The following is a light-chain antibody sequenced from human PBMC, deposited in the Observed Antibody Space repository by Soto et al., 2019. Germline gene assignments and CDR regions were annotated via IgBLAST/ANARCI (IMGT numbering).Light chain of an antibody. J-gene: IGKJ3*01. CDR3: QQYNNWPPGFT. CDR2: GAS. V-gene: IGKV3-15*01. Sequence: EIVMTQSPATLSVSPGERATLSCRASQSVSSNLDWYQQKPGQAPRLLIYGASTRATGIPARFSGSGSGTEFTITISSLQSEDVAVYYCQQYNNWPPGFTFGPGTKVHIK. CDR1: QSVSSN.